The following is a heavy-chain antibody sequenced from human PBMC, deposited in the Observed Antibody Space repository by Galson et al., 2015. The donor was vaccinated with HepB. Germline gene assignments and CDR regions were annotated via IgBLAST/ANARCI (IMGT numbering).Heavy chain of an antibody. CDR1: GFTLSDYY. J-gene: IGHJ5*02. D-gene: IGHD4-17*01. CDR3: ARGGSMTTVTITNWFDP. CDR2: ISSSSTYT. Sequence: SLRLSCAASGFTLSDYYMSWIRQAPGKGLEWISYISSSSTYTNYADSVKGRFTISRDNAKNSLYLQMNSLRAEDTAVYYCARGGSMTTVTITNWFDPWGQGTLVTVSS. V-gene: IGHV3-11*05.